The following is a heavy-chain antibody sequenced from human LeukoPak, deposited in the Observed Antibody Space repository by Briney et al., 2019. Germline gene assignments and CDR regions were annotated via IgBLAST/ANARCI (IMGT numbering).Heavy chain of an antibody. Sequence: GGSLRLSCTASGFTFGDYPVSWFRQAPGKGLEWIGFIRGKPYGGTTEYAASVKGRFTISRDDSKNIAYLQMSSLKSEDTAVYYCASVIMQHFDYWGQGTLVTVSS. CDR1: GFTFGDYP. CDR3: ASVIMQHFDY. V-gene: IGHV3-49*03. D-gene: IGHD3-16*02. J-gene: IGHJ4*02. CDR2: IRGKPYGGTT.